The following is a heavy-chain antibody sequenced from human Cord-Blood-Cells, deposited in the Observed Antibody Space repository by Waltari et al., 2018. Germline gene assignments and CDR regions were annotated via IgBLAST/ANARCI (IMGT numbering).Heavy chain of an antibody. CDR1: GYTFTGYY. CDR3: AREGSIYGSGSYDY. CDR2: INPNSGGT. J-gene: IGHJ4*02. D-gene: IGHD3-10*01. Sequence: QVQLVQSGAEVKKPGASVKVSCKASGYTFTGYYMHWVRQAPGQGLEWMGWINPNSGGTNYAQKCQGRVTMTRDTSISTAYMELSRLRSDDTAVYYCAREGSIYGSGSYDYWGQGTLVTVSS. V-gene: IGHV1-2*02.